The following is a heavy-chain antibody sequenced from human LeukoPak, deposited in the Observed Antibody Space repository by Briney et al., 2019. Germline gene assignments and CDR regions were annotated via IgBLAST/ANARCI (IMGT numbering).Heavy chain of an antibody. V-gene: IGHV4-59*01. CDR3: ARDKDGGGSYGYFDY. CDR2: IYYSGST. CDR1: GGSISSYY. Sequence: SETLSLTCTVSGGSISSYYWSCIRQPPGKGLEWIGYIYYSGSTNYNPSLKSRVTISVDTSKNQFSLKLSSVTAADTAVYYCARDKDGGGSYGYFDYWGQGTLVTVSS. D-gene: IGHD1-26*01. J-gene: IGHJ4*02.